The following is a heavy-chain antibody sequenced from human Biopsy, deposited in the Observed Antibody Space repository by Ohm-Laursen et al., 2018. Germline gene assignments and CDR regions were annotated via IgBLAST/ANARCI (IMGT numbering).Heavy chain of an antibody. CDR3: VKDSVLYYGVDYFDF. Sequence: SLRLSCAASEFTFHDYAMHWVRQVPGKGLEWVSGISWNSGGIGYADSVKGRFTISRDNAKNSLYLQMNSLRLEDTAFYYCVKDSVLYYGVDYFDFWGQGTLVTVSS. CDR1: EFTFHDYA. V-gene: IGHV3-9*01. J-gene: IGHJ4*02. CDR2: ISWNSGGI. D-gene: IGHD1-26*01.